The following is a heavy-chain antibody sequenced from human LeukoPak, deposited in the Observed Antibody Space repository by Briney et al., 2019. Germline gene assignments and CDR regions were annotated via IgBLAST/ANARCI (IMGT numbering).Heavy chain of an antibody. J-gene: IGHJ4*02. Sequence: GGSLRLSCAASGFTVSSNYMSWVRQAPGKGLEWVSVIYSDGRTYHADSVKGRFTISRDNSKNMVYLQTNRLRVEDTAVYYCARGLAAAGTLGFDCWGQGTLVTVSS. CDR1: GFTVSSNY. CDR3: ARGLAAAGTLGFDC. CDR2: IYSDGRT. D-gene: IGHD6-13*01. V-gene: IGHV3-66*02.